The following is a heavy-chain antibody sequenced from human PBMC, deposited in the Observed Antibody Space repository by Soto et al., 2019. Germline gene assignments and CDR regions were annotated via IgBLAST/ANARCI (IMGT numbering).Heavy chain of an antibody. V-gene: IGHV4-61*08. Sequence: SVPLPHRRSVVGGSIVNLGCYWICKQQPPGKGLAWIGYIYYSGSTNYNPSLKSRVTISVDTSKNQFSLKLSSVTAADTAVYYCARGTEYSSSWYGYLGFDYWGQGTLVTVSS. CDR1: GGSIVNLGCY. J-gene: IGHJ4*02. CDR3: ARGTEYSSSWYGYLGFDY. D-gene: IGHD6-13*01. CDR2: IYYSGST.